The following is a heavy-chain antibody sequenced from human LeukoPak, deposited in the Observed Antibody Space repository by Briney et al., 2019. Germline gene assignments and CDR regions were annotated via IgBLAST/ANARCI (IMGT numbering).Heavy chain of an antibody. CDR1: GGTFSSYA. CDR2: INAGNGNT. V-gene: IGHV1-3*01. D-gene: IGHD6-13*01. Sequence: ASVKVSCKASGGTFSSYAISWVRQAPGQRLEWMGWINAGNGNTKYSQKFQGRVTITRDTSASTAYMELRSLRSDDTAVYYCARGGGSSSWYLGYYYYMDVWGKGTTVTVSS. CDR3: ARGGGSSSWYLGYYYYMDV. J-gene: IGHJ6*03.